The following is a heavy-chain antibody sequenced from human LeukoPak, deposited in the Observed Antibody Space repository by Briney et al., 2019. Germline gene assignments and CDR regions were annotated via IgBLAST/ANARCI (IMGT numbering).Heavy chain of an antibody. CDR2: ISGSGGST. Sequence: GGSLRLSCAASRFTFSSYAMSWVRQAPGKGLEWVSAISGSGGSTYYADSVKGRFTISRDNSKNTLYLQMNSLRAEDTAVYYCAKDRAYSGSYWSQENWFDPWGQGTLVTVSS. CDR3: AKDRAYSGSYWSQENWFDP. V-gene: IGHV3-23*01. J-gene: IGHJ5*02. CDR1: RFTFSSYA. D-gene: IGHD1-26*01.